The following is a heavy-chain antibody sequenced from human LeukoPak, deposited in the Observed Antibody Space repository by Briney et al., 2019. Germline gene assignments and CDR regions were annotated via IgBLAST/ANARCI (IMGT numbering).Heavy chain of an antibody. D-gene: IGHD2-2*01. V-gene: IGHV3-33*06. CDR1: GFTFSSYG. CDR3: AKGVPAAMHYFQH. CDR2: IWYDGSNK. Sequence: RRSLRLSCAASGFTFSSYGMHWVRQAPGKGLEWVAVIWYDGSNKYYADSVKGRFTISRDNSKNTLYLQMNSLRAEDTAVYYCAKGVPAAMHYFQHWGQGTLVTVSS. J-gene: IGHJ1*01.